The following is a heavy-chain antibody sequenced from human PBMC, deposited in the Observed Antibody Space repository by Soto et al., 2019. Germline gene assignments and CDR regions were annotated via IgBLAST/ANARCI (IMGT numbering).Heavy chain of an antibody. CDR1: GDSISTDY. D-gene: IGHD1-7*01. CDR2: IYYGGST. V-gene: IGHV4-59*08. Sequence: PSETLSLTCTVSGDSISTDYWSWIRQSPGKGLEWIGFIYYGGSTNYNPSLKSRVTISVDTPKNQFSLKLSSVTAADTAVYYCAKNWNWRSLVHWGHGTLVTVPS. J-gene: IGHJ4*01. CDR3: AKNWNWRSLVH.